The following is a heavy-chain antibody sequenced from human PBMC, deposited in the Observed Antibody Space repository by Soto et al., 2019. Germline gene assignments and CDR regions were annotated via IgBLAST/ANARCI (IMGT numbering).Heavy chain of an antibody. V-gene: IGHV4-4*02. D-gene: IGHD2-21*02. CDR1: GGTVASSHW. J-gene: IGHJ5*02. Sequence: QVQLQESGPRLVKPSESLSLTCGVSGGTVASSHWWSWVRQSPGRVLEWIGNVYHTGDTNFNPSLHSRVTFSVDKSNNLFSLRLTSVTAADTAVYFCAREIVTAGGNNYFDPWGPGTLVTVSS. CDR2: VYHTGDT. CDR3: AREIVTAGGNNYFDP.